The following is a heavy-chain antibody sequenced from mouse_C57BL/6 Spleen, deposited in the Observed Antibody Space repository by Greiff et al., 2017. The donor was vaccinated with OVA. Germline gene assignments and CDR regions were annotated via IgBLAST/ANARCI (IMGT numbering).Heavy chain of an antibody. D-gene: IGHD1-1*01. CDR1: GYTFTSYW. Sequence: QVQLQQPGAELVKPGASVKLSCKASGYTFTSYWMHWVKQRPGRGLEWIGRIDPNSGGTKYNEKFKSKATLTVDKPSSTAYMQLSSLTSEDSAVYYCAREIGFYYYGSSPYYAMDYRGQGTSVTVSS. CDR2: IDPNSGGT. CDR3: AREIGFYYYGSSPYYAMDY. V-gene: IGHV1-72*01. J-gene: IGHJ4*01.